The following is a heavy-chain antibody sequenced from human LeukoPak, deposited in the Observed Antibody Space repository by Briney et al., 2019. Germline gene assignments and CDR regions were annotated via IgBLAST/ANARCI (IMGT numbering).Heavy chain of an antibody. D-gene: IGHD2-15*01. Sequence: GGSLRLSCTASGFTFGDYAMSWVRQAPGKGLEWVGFIRSKAYGGTTEYAASVKGRFTISRDDSKSIAYLQMNSLKTEDTAVYYCTRVATRIVVVPAAKGFDPWGQGTLVTVSS. CDR1: GFTFGDYA. J-gene: IGHJ5*02. V-gene: IGHV3-49*04. CDR3: TRVATRIVVVPAAKGFDP. CDR2: IRSKAYGGTT.